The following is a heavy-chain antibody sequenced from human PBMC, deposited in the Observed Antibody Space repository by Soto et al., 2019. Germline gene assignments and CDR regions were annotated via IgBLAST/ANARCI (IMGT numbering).Heavy chain of an antibody. V-gene: IGHV3-30-3*01. CDR3: ARGPIFGVVITRWVY. Sequence: QVQLVESGGGVVQPGRSLRLSCAASGFTFSSYAMHWVRQAPGKGLEWVAVISYDGSNKYYADSVKGRFTISRDNSKNTLYLQMNSLRAEDTAVYYCARGPIFGVVITRWVYWGQGTLVTVSS. D-gene: IGHD3-3*01. J-gene: IGHJ4*02. CDR2: ISYDGSNK. CDR1: GFTFSSYA.